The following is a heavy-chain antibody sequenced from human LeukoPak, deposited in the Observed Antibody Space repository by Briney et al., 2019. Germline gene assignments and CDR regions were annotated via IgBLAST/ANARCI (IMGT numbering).Heavy chain of an antibody. D-gene: IGHD1-26*01. CDR3: AKYGVGETYFGDY. V-gene: IGHV3-23*01. CDR2: LSGLGYRT. J-gene: IGHJ4*02. CDR1: GFTFSSYA. Sequence: GGSLRLSCAASGFTFSSYAMSWVRQAPGKGLEWVSGLSGLGYRTHYADSVRGRFIISRDNSKNSLFLQMNSLRVEDTAVYYCAKYGVGETYFGDYWGQGALVIVSS.